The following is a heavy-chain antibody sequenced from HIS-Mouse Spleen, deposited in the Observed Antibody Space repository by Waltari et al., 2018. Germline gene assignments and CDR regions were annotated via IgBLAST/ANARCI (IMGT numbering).Heavy chain of an antibody. Sequence: QLQLQESGPGLVKPSETLSLTCTVSGGSISSSSYYWGWIRQPPGKGLAWIGSVYYSGSTYYNPSLKSRVTISVDTSKNQFSLELSSVTAADTAVYYCAREIPYSSSWYDWYFDLWGRGTLVTVSS. V-gene: IGHV4-39*07. CDR3: AREIPYSSSWYDWYFDL. CDR2: VYYSGST. CDR1: GGSISSSSYY. J-gene: IGHJ2*01. D-gene: IGHD6-13*01.